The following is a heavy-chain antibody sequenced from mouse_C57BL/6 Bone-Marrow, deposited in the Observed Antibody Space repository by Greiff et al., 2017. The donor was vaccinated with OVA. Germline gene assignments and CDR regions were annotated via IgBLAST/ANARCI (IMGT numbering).Heavy chain of an antibody. CDR1: GFTFSDYG. CDR3: ARGPITTVPFAY. Sequence: VQLKESGGGLVKPGASLKLSCAASGFTFSDYGMHWVRQAPEKGLEWVAYISSGSSTIYYADTVKGRFTISRDNAKNTLFLQMTSLRSEDTAMYYCARGPITTVPFAYWGQGTLVTVSA. CDR2: ISSGSSTI. V-gene: IGHV5-17*01. J-gene: IGHJ3*01. D-gene: IGHD1-1*01.